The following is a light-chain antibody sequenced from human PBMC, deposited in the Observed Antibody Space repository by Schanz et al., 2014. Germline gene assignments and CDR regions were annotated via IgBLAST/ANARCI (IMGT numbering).Light chain of an antibody. V-gene: IGLV2-14*03. CDR2: DVS. CDR1: SSDVGGYNY. CDR3: AAWDDSLNGYWV. Sequence: QSALTQPASVSGSPGQSITISCTGTSSDVGGYNYVSWYQHHPGKAPKLMIYDVSDRPSGVSNRFSGSKSGNTASLAISGLQSEDEADYYCAAWDDSLNGYWVFGGGTKLTVL. J-gene: IGLJ3*02.